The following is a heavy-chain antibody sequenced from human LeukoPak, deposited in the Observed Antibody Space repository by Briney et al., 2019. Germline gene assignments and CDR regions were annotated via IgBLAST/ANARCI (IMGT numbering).Heavy chain of an antibody. CDR2: IIPIFGTA. D-gene: IGHD3-10*01. J-gene: IGHJ4*02. CDR1: GGTFSSYA. V-gene: IGHV1-69*05. CDR3: ARRGYYGSGKID. Sequence: SVKVSCKASGGTFSSYAISWVQQAPGQGLEWMGRIIPIFGTANYAQKFQGRVTITTDESTSTAYMELSSLRSEDTAVYYCARRGYYGSGKIDWGQGTLVTVSS.